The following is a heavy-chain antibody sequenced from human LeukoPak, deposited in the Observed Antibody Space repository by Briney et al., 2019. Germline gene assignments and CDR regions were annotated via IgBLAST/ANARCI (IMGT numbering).Heavy chain of an antibody. Sequence: ASVKVSCKASGYTFTSYGISWVRQAPGQGLEWMGWVSAYNGNTNYAQKLQGRVTMTTDTSTSTAYMELRSLRSDDTAVYYCARDPQARPGGSYHFDWFDPWGQGTLVTVSS. V-gene: IGHV1-18*01. D-gene: IGHD1-26*01. CDR3: ARDPQARPGGSYHFDWFDP. J-gene: IGHJ5*02. CDR1: GYTFTSYG. CDR2: VSAYNGNT.